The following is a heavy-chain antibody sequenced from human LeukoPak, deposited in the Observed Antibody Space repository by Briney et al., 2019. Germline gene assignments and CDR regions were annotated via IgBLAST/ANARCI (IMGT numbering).Heavy chain of an antibody. D-gene: IGHD3-10*01. V-gene: IGHV4-61*02. J-gene: IGHJ4*02. CDR2: IYTSGNT. Sequence: KSSETLSLTCSVSGGSFSSGTYYWSWIRQPAGKGLEWVGRIYTSGNTNYNPSLKSRVTISVDTSKNQFSLKLNSVTAADTAVYYCARIMGSGSYELDYWGQGILVTVSS. CDR3: ARIMGSGSYELDY. CDR1: GGSFSSGTYY.